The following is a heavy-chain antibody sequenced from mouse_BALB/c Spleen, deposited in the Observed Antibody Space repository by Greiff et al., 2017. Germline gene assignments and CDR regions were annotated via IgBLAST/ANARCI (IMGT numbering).Heavy chain of an antibody. D-gene: IGHD1-1*01. J-gene: IGHJ4*01. Sequence: QVHVKQSGPGLVQPSQSLSITCTVSGFSLTSYGVHWVRQSPGKGLEWLGVIWSGGSTDYNAAFISRLSISKDNSKSQVFFKMNSLQANDTAIYYCARKTITTVGVDYWGQGTSVTVSS. V-gene: IGHV2-2*02. CDR1: GFSLTSYG. CDR3: ARKTITTVGVDY. CDR2: IWSGGST.